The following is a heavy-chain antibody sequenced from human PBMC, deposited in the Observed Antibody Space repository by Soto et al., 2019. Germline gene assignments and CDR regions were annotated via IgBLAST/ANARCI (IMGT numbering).Heavy chain of an antibody. V-gene: IGHV4-34*01. D-gene: IGHD3-22*01. CDR3: ARGINTYYYDNSAFSGRYSDS. J-gene: IGHJ4*02. Sequence: SETLSLTCAVYRESFSNYYWTWIRQPPGKGLEWIGDVIHGGTTNYAPSLKSRVTISIATSKNQFSLKLSSVTAADTAVYYCARGINTYYYDNSAFSGRYSDSWGQGTLVTVSS. CDR2: VIHGGTT. CDR1: RESFSNYY.